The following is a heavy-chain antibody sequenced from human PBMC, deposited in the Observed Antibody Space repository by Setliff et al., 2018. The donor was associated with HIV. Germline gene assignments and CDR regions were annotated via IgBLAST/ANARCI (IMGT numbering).Heavy chain of an antibody. J-gene: IGHJ4*02. Sequence: PGGSLRLSCATSGFSFSNYAMAWVRQAPGKGLEWVSSFSAAGFNTYYADSVKGRFTISRDNSERTVYLEMNGVRVEDTAVYYCARGAHYYFSGTSLFWGQGTLVTVSS. CDR3: ARGAHYYFSGTSLF. CDR1: GFSFSNYA. D-gene: IGHD3-10*01. CDR2: FSAAGFNT. V-gene: IGHV3-23*01.